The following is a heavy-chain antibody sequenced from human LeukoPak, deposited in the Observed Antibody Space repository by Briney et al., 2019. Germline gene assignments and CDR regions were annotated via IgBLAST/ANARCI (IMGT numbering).Heavy chain of an antibody. J-gene: IGHJ4*02. CDR3: ARGNFDSSGYYYLFDY. CDR1: GYSFSNYW. D-gene: IGHD3-22*01. V-gene: IGHV5-51*01. CDR2: IYPGDSQT. Sequence: GESLKISCQGSGYSFSNYWIGWVRQMPGKGLEWMGIIYPGDSQTRYSPSFQGQVTISADKSISTAYLQWSSLKASDTAMYYCARGNFDSSGYYYLFDYWGQGTLVTVSS.